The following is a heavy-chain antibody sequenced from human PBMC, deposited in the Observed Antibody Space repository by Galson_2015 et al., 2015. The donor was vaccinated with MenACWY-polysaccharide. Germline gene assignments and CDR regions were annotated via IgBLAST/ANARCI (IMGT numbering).Heavy chain of an antibody. CDR3: ATEEIRGRSFGWFDH. CDR1: GDSITSGGYF. D-gene: IGHD3-10*01. Sequence: TLSLTCTVSGDSITSGGYFWSWIRQHPGKGLEWIASISFDGGTYYNPSLKSRVIISLDTPNNQPNNQFSLKLNSVTAADTAFYYCATEEIRGRSFGWFDHWGQGSLVTVSS. CDR2: ISFDGGT. V-gene: IGHV4-31*03. J-gene: IGHJ5*02.